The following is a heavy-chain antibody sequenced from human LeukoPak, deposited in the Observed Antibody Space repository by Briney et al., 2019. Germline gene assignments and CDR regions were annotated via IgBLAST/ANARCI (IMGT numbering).Heavy chain of an antibody. CDR3: ARDRQGRYSYDI. V-gene: IGHV3-53*01. Sequence: GGSLRLSCAASGFTVSSNYMSWVRQAPGKGLEWVSVIYSGGSTYYADSVKGRFTISRDNSKNTLYLQMNSLRAEDTAVYYCARDRQGRYSYDIWGQGTMVTVSS. J-gene: IGHJ3*02. CDR2: IYSGGST. D-gene: IGHD5-18*01. CDR1: GFTVSSNY.